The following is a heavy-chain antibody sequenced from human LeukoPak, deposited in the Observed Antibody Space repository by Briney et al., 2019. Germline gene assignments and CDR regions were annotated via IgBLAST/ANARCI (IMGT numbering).Heavy chain of an antibody. CDR1: GGTFSSYA. CDR3: ARGFSVGATTSPGFDP. Sequence: SVKVSCKASGGTFSSYAISWVRQAPGQGLEWMGRIIPIFGTANYAQKFQGRVTITTDESTSTAYMELSSLRSEDTAVYYCARGFSVGATTSPGFDPWGQGTLVTVSS. CDR2: IIPIFGTA. V-gene: IGHV1-69*05. J-gene: IGHJ5*02. D-gene: IGHD1-26*01.